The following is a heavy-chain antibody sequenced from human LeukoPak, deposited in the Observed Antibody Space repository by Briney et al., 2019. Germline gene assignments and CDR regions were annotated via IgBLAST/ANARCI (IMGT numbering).Heavy chain of an antibody. CDR2: INTDGSTK. V-gene: IGHV3-74*03. Sequence: PGRSLRLSCAASGFTFSTYWMHWVRQAPGKGLVWVSRINTDGSTKTYADPVKGRFTISRDNAKNTLYLQMNSLRAEDTAVYYCIRALGSYSDYWGQGTLVTVSS. D-gene: IGHD1-26*01. CDR1: GFTFSTYW. CDR3: IRALGSYSDY. J-gene: IGHJ4*02.